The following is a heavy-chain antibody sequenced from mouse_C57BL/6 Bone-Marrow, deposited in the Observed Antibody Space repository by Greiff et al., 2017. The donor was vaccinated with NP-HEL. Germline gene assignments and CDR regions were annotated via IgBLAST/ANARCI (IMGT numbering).Heavy chain of an antibody. D-gene: IGHD1-1*01. CDR2: IYPGSGST. J-gene: IGHJ3*01. Sequence: QVQLQQPGAELVKPGASVKMSCKASGYTFTSYWITWVKQRPGQGLEWIGDIYPGSGSTNYNEKFKSKATLTVDTSSSTAYMQLSSLTSEDSAVYYCASEGFYYYGSSCFAYWGQGTLVTVSA. CDR3: ASEGFYYYGSSCFAY. CDR1: GYTFTSYW. V-gene: IGHV1-55*01.